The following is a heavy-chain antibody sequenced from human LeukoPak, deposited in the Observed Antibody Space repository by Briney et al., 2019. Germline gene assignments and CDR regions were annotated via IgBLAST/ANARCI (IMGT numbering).Heavy chain of an antibody. CDR2: INPNNGGT. J-gene: IGHJ3*02. D-gene: IGHD1-14*01. CDR3: TTGAAYAIYDAFDI. V-gene: IGHV1-2*06. Sequence: ASVKVSCKASGYTFSDYYIHWVRQAPGQGLEWMGRINPNNGGTRYAQIFQGRVTMTRDTSFSTAYMELSRLRSDDTAVYYCTTGAAYAIYDAFDIWGQGTMVTVSS. CDR1: GYTFSDYY.